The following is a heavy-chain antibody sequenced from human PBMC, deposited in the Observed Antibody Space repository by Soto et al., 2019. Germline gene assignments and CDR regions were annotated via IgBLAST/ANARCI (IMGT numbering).Heavy chain of an antibody. CDR2: TSGSGANT. D-gene: IGHD3-10*02. Sequence: LLESGGGLAQPGGSLSLSCAASGLPFSSYAMNWVRQAPGKGLEWVSATSGSGANTYYADSVKVRSTISRDNSKNTLVREMGSRRSIATAVYYFAMGSSCSLYLSYYVDCVDVWGNGTAVTVSS. CDR1: GLPFSSYA. J-gene: IGHJ6*03. CDR3: AMGSSCSLYLSYYVDCVDV. V-gene: IGHV3-23*01.